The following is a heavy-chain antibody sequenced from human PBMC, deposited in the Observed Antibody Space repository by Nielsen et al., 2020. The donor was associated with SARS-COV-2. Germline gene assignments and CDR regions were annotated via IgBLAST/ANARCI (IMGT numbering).Heavy chain of an antibody. J-gene: IGHJ4*02. CDR2: INPDNGDT. D-gene: IGHD3-10*01. CDR1: GYTFTYYA. CDR3: ARDSMVRGVIAY. Sequence: ASVKVSCKASGYTFTYYAIHWVRRAPGRGLEWMGWINPDNGDTKYSQNFQGRVTVTRDTSASTAYMELSSLRSEDTAVYYCARDSMVRGVIAYWGQGTLVTVSS. V-gene: IGHV1-3*01.